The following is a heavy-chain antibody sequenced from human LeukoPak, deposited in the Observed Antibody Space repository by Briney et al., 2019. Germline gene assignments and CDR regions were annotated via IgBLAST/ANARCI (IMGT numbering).Heavy chain of an antibody. CDR1: GFTFSSYE. J-gene: IGHJ5*02. D-gene: IGHD7-27*01. CDR3: ARGTGYCLDP. Sequence: AGGSLRLSCAASGFTFSSYEMNWVRQAPGKGLERVSYISSSGSTIYYADSVKGRFTLSRDNAKNSLYLQMNSLRAEDTAVYYCARGTGYCLDPWGQGTLVTVSS. CDR2: ISSSGSTI. V-gene: IGHV3-48*03.